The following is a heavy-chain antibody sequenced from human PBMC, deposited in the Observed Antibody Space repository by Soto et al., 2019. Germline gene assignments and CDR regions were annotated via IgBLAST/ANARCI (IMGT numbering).Heavy chain of an antibody. Sequence: PSETLSLTCAVSGGSISSSNWWSWVRQPPGKGLEWIGEIYHSGSTNYNPSLKSRATISVDKSKNQFSLKLSSVTAADTAVYYCARSLLSGSYAYYYGMDVWGQGTTVTVSS. CDR1: GGSISSSNW. CDR2: IYHSGST. V-gene: IGHV4-4*02. J-gene: IGHJ6*02. CDR3: ARSLLSGSYAYYYGMDV. D-gene: IGHD1-26*01.